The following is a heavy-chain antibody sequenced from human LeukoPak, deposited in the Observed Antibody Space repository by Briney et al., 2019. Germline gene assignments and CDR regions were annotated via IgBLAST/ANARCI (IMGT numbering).Heavy chain of an antibody. CDR2: INAGNGNT. J-gene: IGHJ4*02. V-gene: IGHV1-3*01. Sequence: ASVRVSCKPSRYTFTSYAMHSVRQAPGQRREWMGWINAGNGNTKYSQKFQGRVTITRDTSASTAYMELSSVRSEDTAVYYCARVRGDYWGQGTLVTVSS. CDR3: ARVRGDY. CDR1: RYTFTSYA.